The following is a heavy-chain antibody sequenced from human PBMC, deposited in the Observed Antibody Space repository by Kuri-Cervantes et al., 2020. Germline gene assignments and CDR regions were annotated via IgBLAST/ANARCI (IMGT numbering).Heavy chain of an antibody. D-gene: IGHD1-26*01. Sequence: GESLKISCAASGFSLSTYWMNWVRQAPGKGLEWVANIKQDGSAQYYVDSVRGRFVMSRDNTNNSVHLQMSSLRVEDTAIYYCARSGIRVGVWYDSWGQGTLVTVSS. CDR3: ARSGIRVGVWYDS. J-gene: IGHJ4*02. V-gene: IGHV3-7*01. CDR1: GFSLSTYW. CDR2: IKQDGSAQ.